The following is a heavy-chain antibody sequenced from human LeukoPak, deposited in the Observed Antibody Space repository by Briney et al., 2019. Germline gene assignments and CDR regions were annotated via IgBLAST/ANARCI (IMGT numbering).Heavy chain of an antibody. CDR1: GFIFSGYA. CDR2: ISYDGSNK. CDR3: ARGYNDFWSGSHFDY. J-gene: IGHJ4*02. D-gene: IGHD3/OR15-3a*01. V-gene: IGHV3-30-3*01. Sequence: AGRSLRLSCAASGFIFSGYAIHWVRQAPGKGLEWVAVISYDGSNKYYADSVKGRFTISRENSKNTLYLQMNSLRPDDTAVYYCARGYNDFWSGSHFDYWGPGTPVTVSS.